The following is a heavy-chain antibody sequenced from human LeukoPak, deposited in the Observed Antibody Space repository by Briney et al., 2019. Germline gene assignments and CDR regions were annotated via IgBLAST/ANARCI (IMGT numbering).Heavy chain of an antibody. CDR1: GFTFSSYA. CDR2: ISYDGSNK. D-gene: IGHD4-23*01. J-gene: IGHJ4*02. V-gene: IGHV3-30-3*01. Sequence: PGGSLRLSCAASGFTFSSYAMHWVRQTPGEGLEWVAVISYDGSNKYNADSVKGRFTISRDNSKNTLDLQMNSLRFEDTGVYYCAREGDYGGNYFDYWGQGILVTVSS. CDR3: AREGDYGGNYFDY.